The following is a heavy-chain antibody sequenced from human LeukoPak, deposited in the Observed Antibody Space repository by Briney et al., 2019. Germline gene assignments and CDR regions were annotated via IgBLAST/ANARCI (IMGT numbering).Heavy chain of an antibody. CDR2: IRSKANSYAT. D-gene: IGHD2-15*01. Sequence: EGSLRLSCAASGFTFSGSAMHWVRQASGKGLEWVGRIRSKANSYATAYAASVKGRFTISRDDSKNTAYLQMNSLKTEDTAVYYCTRGKGVVVAATDYWGQGTLVTVS. CDR1: GFTFSGSA. V-gene: IGHV3-73*01. CDR3: TRGKGVVVAATDY. J-gene: IGHJ4*02.